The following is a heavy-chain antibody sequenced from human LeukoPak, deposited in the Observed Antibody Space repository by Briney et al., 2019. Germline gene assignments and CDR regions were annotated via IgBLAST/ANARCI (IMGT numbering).Heavy chain of an antibody. CDR3: ARAVRDGFDY. D-gene: IGHD5-24*01. V-gene: IGHV3-21*01. CDR2: ISSSSSYI. Sequence: GGSLRLSCAASGFTFSSYEMNWVRQAPGKGLEWVSSISSSSSYIYYADSVKGRFTISRDNAKNSLYLQMNSLRAEDTAVYYCARAVRDGFDYWGQGTLVTVSS. J-gene: IGHJ4*02. CDR1: GFTFSSYE.